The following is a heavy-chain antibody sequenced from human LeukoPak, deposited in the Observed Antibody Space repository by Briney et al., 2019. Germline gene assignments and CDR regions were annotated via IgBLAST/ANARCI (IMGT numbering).Heavy chain of an antibody. D-gene: IGHD3-10*01. CDR2: ISAYNGNT. J-gene: IGHJ5*02. CDR3: ARDLYASGNNWFDP. CDR1: GYTFTSYG. Sequence: ASVKVSCKTSGYTFTSYGISWVRQAPGQGLEWMGWISAYNGNTNYAHKLQGRVTMTTDTSTSTAFMELRSLRSDDTAVYYCARDLYASGNNWFDPWGQGTLVTVSS. V-gene: IGHV1-18*01.